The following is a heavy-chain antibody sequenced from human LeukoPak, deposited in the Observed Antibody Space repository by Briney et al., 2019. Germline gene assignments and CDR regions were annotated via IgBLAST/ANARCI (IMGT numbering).Heavy chain of an antibody. Sequence: GGSLRLSCSASGFTFSAYWMTWVRQAPGQGLEWVANIKEDGTEKNYVDSVKGRFTISRDNAKNSMHLQMNSLRAEDTAIYYCARPGIAGAGTAYSDYWGQGTLVTVSS. V-gene: IGHV3-7*01. J-gene: IGHJ4*02. CDR3: ARPGIAGAGTAYSDY. D-gene: IGHD6-13*01. CDR1: GFTFSAYW. CDR2: IKEDGTEK.